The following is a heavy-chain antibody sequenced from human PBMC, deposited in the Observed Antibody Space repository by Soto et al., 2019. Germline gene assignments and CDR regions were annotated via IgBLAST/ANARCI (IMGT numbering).Heavy chain of an antibody. CDR1: GFTFSSYW. CDR3: ARRARPDFYYMDV. CDR2: INSDGSST. J-gene: IGHJ6*03. V-gene: IGHV3-74*01. D-gene: IGHD6-6*01. Sequence: GGSLRLSCAASGFTFSSYWMHRVRQAPGKGLVWVSRINSDGSSTSYANSVKGRFTISRDNAKNTVYLQMNSLRPEDMAVYYCARRARPDFYYMDVWGKGTTVTVSS.